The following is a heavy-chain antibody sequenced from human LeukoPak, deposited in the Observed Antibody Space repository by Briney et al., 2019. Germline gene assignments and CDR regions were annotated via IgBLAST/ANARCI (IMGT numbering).Heavy chain of an antibody. CDR2: IWYDGGNR. CDR1: GFTFRNYA. J-gene: IGHJ3*02. V-gene: IGHV3-33*01. D-gene: IGHD6-13*01. Sequence: SGGSLRLSCAASGFTFRNYAMHWVRQAPGKGLEWVAIIWYDGGNRYNADSVKGRFTISRDNSKNTLYMQLNSLRAEDTAVYYCAREDRIAPADKAFDIWGQGTMVTVSS. CDR3: AREDRIAPADKAFDI.